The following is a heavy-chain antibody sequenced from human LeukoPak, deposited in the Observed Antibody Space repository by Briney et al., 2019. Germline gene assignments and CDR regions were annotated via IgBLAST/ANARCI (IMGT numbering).Heavy chain of an antibody. CDR3: ASSYITMVRGVIITYYFDY. CDR1: GGSISSGDYY. Sequence: SETLSLTCTVSGGSISSGDYYWSWIRQPPGKGLEWIGYIYYSGSTNYNPSLESRVTISVDTSKNQFSLKLSSVAAADTAVYYCASSYITMVRGVIITYYFDYWGQGTLVTVSS. V-gene: IGHV4-30-4*08. CDR2: IYYSGST. D-gene: IGHD3-10*01. J-gene: IGHJ4*02.